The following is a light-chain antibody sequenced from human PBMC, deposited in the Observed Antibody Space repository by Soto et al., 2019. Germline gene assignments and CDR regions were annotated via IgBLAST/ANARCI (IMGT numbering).Light chain of an antibody. Sequence: EIVMTQSPATLSVSPGERATLSCRASESVSSNLAWNQQKPGQAPMLLIYGASTRATGIPARFSGSGSGTEFTLTISSLQSEDFAVYYCQQYNNWPQTFGQGTKVEIK. CDR1: ESVSSN. V-gene: IGKV3-15*01. CDR3: QQYNNWPQT. J-gene: IGKJ1*01. CDR2: GAS.